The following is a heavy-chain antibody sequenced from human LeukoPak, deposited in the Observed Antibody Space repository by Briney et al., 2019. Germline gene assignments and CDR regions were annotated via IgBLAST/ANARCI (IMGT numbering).Heavy chain of an antibody. D-gene: IGHD4-23*01. CDR2: ISGSGGST. V-gene: IGHV3-23*01. J-gene: IGHJ4*02. Sequence: GSLRLSCAASGFTFSSYAMSWVRQAPGKGLEWVSAISGSGGSTYYADSVKGRSTISRDNSKNTLYLQMNSLRAEDTAVYYCAKERGTTVVTPRIGFDYWGQGTLVTVSS. CDR3: AKERGTTVVTPRIGFDY. CDR1: GFTFSSYA.